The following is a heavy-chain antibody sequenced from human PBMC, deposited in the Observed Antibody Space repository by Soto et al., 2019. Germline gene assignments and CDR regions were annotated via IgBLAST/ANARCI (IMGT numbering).Heavy chain of an antibody. D-gene: IGHD3-10*01. CDR3: ARDYAMVRGWSYYYYGMDV. Sequence: PGGSLRLSCAASGFTFSSYDMHWVRQATGKGLEWVSAIGTAGDTYYPGSVKGRFTISRENAKNSLYLQMNSLRAEDTAVYYCARDYAMVRGWSYYYYGMDVWGQGTTVTVSS. CDR2: IGTAGDT. CDR1: GFTFSSYD. V-gene: IGHV3-13*01. J-gene: IGHJ6*02.